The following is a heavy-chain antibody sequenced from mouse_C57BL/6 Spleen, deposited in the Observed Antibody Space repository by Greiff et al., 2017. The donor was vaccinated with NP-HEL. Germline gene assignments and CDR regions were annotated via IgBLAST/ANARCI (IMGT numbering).Heavy chain of an antibody. CDR3: ARPGYYGSSYYAMDY. CDR2: ISSGSSTI. D-gene: IGHD1-1*01. CDR1: GFTFSDYG. V-gene: IGHV5-17*01. J-gene: IGHJ4*01. Sequence: EVQRVESGGGLVKPGGSLKLSCAASGFTFSDYGMHWVRQAPEKGLEWVAYISSGSSTINYAETVKGRFTISRDNATNTLFLQMTSLRSEYTAMYYCARPGYYGSSYYAMDYWGQGTSVTVSS.